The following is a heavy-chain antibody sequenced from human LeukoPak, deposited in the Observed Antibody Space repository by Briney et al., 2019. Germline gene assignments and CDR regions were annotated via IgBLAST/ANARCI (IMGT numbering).Heavy chain of an antibody. D-gene: IGHD4-17*01. CDR1: GGSISSYY. CDR2: IYHSGST. CDR3: ARGNFYGDYAY. Sequence: PSETLSLTCTVSGGSISSYYWSWIRQPPGKGLEWIGSIYHSGSTYYNPSLKSRVTISVDTSKNQFSLKLSSVTAADTAVYYCARGNFYGDYAYWGQGTLVTVSS. V-gene: IGHV4-59*08. J-gene: IGHJ4*02.